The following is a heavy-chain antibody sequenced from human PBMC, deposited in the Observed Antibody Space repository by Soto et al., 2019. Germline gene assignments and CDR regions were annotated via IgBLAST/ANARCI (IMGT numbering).Heavy chain of an antibody. V-gene: IGHV4-31*03. CDR1: GGSISSGGYY. CDR3: ARDHGVVVVPAAIHNYYYYGMDV. CDR2: IYYSGST. J-gene: IGHJ6*02. D-gene: IGHD2-2*01. Sequence: QVQLQESGPGLVKPSQTLSLTCTVSGGSISSGGYYWSWIRQHPGKGLEWIGYIYYSGSTYYNPSLKSRVTISVDTSKNQFSLKLSSVTAADTAVYYCARDHGVVVVPAAIHNYYYYGMDVWGQGTTVTVSS.